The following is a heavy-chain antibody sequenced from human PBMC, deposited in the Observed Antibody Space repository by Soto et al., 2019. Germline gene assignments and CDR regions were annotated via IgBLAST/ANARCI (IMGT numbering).Heavy chain of an antibody. CDR1: GFTFSSYS. J-gene: IGHJ4*02. CDR3: GTWRGSSWFDY. D-gene: IGHD2-2*01. V-gene: IGHV5-51*01. Sequence: PGESLKISCKASGFTFSSYSLGWARHMPGKGLQWMGNIFSSDSSAKYSPSFFGQITISVDRYTDTAYLQWSSLKASDTAIYYCGTWRGSSWFDYWGPGTLVTVSS. CDR2: IFSSDSSA.